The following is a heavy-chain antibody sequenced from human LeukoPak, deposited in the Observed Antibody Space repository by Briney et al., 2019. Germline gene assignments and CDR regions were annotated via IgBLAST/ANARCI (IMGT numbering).Heavy chain of an antibody. CDR2: ISSRSSTI. Sequence: PGGSLRLSCAASGFTFSSVSMNWVRQAPGKGLEWVSYISSRSSTIYYADSVKGRFTISRDNAKNSLYLQMNSLGDEDTAVYYCARAGMGQLRVVLKSSFDYWGQGTLVTVSS. CDR1: GFTFSSVS. D-gene: IGHD3-3*01. V-gene: IGHV3-48*02. J-gene: IGHJ4*02. CDR3: ARAGMGQLRVVLKSSFDY.